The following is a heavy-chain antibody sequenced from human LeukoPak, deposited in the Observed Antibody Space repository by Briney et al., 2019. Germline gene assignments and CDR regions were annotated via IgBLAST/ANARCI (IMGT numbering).Heavy chain of an antibody. J-gene: IGHJ6*02. CDR1: GDGVSSGTSA. CDR2: TYYRSKWYY. CDR3: ARDPGYCYGFDV. V-gene: IGHV6-1*01. Sequence: SQTLSLTCAISGDGVSSGTSAWNWIRQSPSRGLEWLGRTYYRSKWYYEYSVSVKSRITVNADTSRNQFSLQLTSMTPDDTAVYYCARDPGYCYGFDVWGQGTTVTVSS. D-gene: IGHD2-15*01.